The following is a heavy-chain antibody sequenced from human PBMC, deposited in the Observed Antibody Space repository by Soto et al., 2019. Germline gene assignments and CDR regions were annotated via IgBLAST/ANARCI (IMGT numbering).Heavy chain of an antibody. CDR3: ARGDDITICGVVINLSTGYYYYYMDV. Sequence: EVQLLESGGGLVQPGGSLRLSCAASGFTFSSYAMSWVRQAPGKGLEWVSAISGSGGGTYYADSVKGRFTISRDNSKNARYLQKNRLRAEDTAVYYCARGDDITICGVVINLSTGYYYYYMDVWGKGTTVTVSS. CDR2: ISGSGGGT. J-gene: IGHJ6*03. V-gene: IGHV3-23*01. CDR1: GFTFSSYA. D-gene: IGHD3-3*01.